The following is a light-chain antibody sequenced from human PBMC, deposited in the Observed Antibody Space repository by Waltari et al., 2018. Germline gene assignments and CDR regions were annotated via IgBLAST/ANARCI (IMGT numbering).Light chain of an antibody. Sequence: EIVMTQSPATLSVSPGERATLSCRASQSVSSNLAWYQQKPGQAPRLLIYGASTRATGIPARFSCSGSGTEFTLTISSLQSEDFAVYSCQQYNNWPPTCTFGQGTKLEIK. CDR3: QQYNNWPPTCT. CDR1: QSVSSN. J-gene: IGKJ2*02. CDR2: GAS. V-gene: IGKV3-15*01.